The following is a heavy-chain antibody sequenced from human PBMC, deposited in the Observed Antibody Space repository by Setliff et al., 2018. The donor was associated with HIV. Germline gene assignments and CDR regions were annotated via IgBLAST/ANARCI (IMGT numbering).Heavy chain of an antibody. CDR1: GGSITSSY. Sequence: SETLSLTCTVSGGSITSSYWSWIRQPAGKGLEWIGRIYTSGSTTYNPSLKSRVTISVDTSKNQFSLTLNSVTAADTAVYYCARGSRQLTIFGVVFKTNYYFMDVWGKGTAVTVSS. V-gene: IGHV4-4*07. CDR2: IYTSGST. CDR3: ARGSRQLTIFGVVFKTNYYFMDV. D-gene: IGHD3-3*01. J-gene: IGHJ6*03.